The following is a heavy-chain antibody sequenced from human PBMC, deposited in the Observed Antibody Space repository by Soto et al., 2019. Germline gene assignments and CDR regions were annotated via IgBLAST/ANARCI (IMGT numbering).Heavy chain of an antibody. CDR3: AKVIDSSSWLAQIDY. V-gene: IGHV3-9*01. Sequence: GGSLRLSCAASGFTFDDYAMHWVRQAPGKGLEWVSGISWNSGSIGYADSVKGRFTISRDNAKNSLYLQMNSLRAEDTALYYCAKVIDSSSWLAQIDYWGQGTLVTVSS. D-gene: IGHD6-13*01. CDR1: GFTFDDYA. J-gene: IGHJ4*02. CDR2: ISWNSGSI.